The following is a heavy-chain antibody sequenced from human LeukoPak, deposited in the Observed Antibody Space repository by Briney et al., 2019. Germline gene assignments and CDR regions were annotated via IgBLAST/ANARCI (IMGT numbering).Heavy chain of an antibody. CDR2: IKSKTDGGTT. Sequence: GGSLRLSCAASGFTFSNAWMSWVRQAPGKGLEWVGRIKSKTDGGTTDYAAPVKGRFTISRDDSKNMLYLQMNSLKTEDTAVYYCTTDLLHGGRLDYWGQGTLVTVSS. CDR1: GFTFSNAW. CDR3: TTDLLHGGRLDY. V-gene: IGHV3-15*01. D-gene: IGHD4-23*01. J-gene: IGHJ4*02.